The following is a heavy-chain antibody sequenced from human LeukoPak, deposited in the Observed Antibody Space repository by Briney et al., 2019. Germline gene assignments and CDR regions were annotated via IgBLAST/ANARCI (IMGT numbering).Heavy chain of an antibody. CDR2: INHSGST. CDR1: GGSFSGYY. D-gene: IGHD4-17*01. CDR3: ARVVSQYGDYAWIVNWCDP. J-gene: IGHJ5*02. Sequence: SSETLSLTCAVYGGSFSGYYWSWIRQPPGKGLEWIGEINHSGSTNYNPSLKSRVTISVDTSKNQFSLKLSSVIAADTAVYYCARVVSQYGDYAWIVNWCDPWGQGTLVTVSS. V-gene: IGHV4-34*01.